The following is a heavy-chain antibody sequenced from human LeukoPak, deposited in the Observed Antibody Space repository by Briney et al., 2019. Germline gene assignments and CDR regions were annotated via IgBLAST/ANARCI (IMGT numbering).Heavy chain of an antibody. D-gene: IGHD6-13*01. CDR2: IYPGDSDT. Sequence: GESLKISCNGSAYSFTSYWIGWVRQMPGKGLEWMGIIYPGDSDTRYSPSFQGQVTISADKSISTAYLQWSSLKASDTAMYYCARRVYSSSWYWFDPWGQGTLVTVSS. J-gene: IGHJ5*02. V-gene: IGHV5-51*01. CDR1: AYSFTSYW. CDR3: ARRVYSSSWYWFDP.